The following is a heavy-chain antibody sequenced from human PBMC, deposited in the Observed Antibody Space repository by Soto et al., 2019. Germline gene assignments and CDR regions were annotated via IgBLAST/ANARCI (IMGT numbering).Heavy chain of an antibody. V-gene: IGHV1-69*13. CDR3: ARRGAGYRDYYYGMDV. J-gene: IGHJ6*02. CDR1: GGTFSSYA. D-gene: IGHD1-26*01. CDR2: IIPIFGTA. Sequence: SVKVSCKASGGTFSSYAISWVRQAPGQGLEWMGGIIPIFGTANYAQKFQGRVTITADESTSTAYMELSSLRSEDTAVYYCARRGAGYRDYYYGMDVWGQGTTVTVSS.